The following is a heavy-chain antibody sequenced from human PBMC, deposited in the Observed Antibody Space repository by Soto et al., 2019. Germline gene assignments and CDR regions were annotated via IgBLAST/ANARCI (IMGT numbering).Heavy chain of an antibody. CDR2: ITGSGSHA. J-gene: IGHJ6*02. CDR1: GFTFSNYS. CDR3: AKDGSGRWAMDA. Sequence: EVQLLESGGGLVQPGGSLRLSCAASGFTFSNYSMRWVRQAPGKGLEWVSTITGSGSHAYYADSVKGRFTISNDISKSALFLNMNSLSAEDTAVYYCAKDGSGRWAMDAWGQGTTVTVSS. V-gene: IGHV3-23*01. D-gene: IGHD3-10*01.